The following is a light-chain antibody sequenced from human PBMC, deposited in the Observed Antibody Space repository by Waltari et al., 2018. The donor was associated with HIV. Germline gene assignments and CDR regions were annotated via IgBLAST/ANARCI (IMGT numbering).Light chain of an antibody. CDR1: SSNIGARYD. V-gene: IGLV1-40*01. J-gene: IGLJ2*01. CDR2: EST. CDR3: QSFDSVVTSSV. Sequence: QSMLTQPPSVSGAPGQRVTIYCSGSSSNIGARYDVNWYQHIPGTAPKLLIYESTNRPSGVPDRFSASTSGTSASLAITGLQAEDEADYYCQSFDSVVTSSVFGGGTKLTVL.